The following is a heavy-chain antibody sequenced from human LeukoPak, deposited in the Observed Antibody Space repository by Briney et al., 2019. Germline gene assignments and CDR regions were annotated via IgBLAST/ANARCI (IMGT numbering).Heavy chain of an antibody. D-gene: IGHD6-13*01. CDR2: INPNSGGT. V-gene: IGHV1-2*02. J-gene: IGHJ5*02. Sequence: GASVKVSCKASGYTFTSYDINWVRQAPGQGLEWMGWINPNSGGTNYAQKFQGRVTMTRDTSISTAYMELSRLRSDDTAVYYCAREGIAAAGRGWFDPWGRGTLVTVSS. CDR3: AREGIAAAGRGWFDP. CDR1: GYTFTSYD.